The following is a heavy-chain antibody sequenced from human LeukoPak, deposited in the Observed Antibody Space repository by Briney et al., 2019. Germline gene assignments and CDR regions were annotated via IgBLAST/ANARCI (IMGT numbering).Heavy chain of an antibody. CDR3: ARGDEGLLWFGELCFDY. D-gene: IGHD3-10*01. CDR1: GGSISSGDYY. J-gene: IGHJ4*02. CDR2: IYYSGST. V-gene: IGHV4-30-4*08. Sequence: SETLSLICTVSGGSISSGDYYWSWIRQPPGKGLEWIGYIYYSGSTYYNPSLKSRVTISVDTSKNQFSLKLSSVTAADTAVYYCARGDEGLLWFGELCFDYWGQGTLVTVSS.